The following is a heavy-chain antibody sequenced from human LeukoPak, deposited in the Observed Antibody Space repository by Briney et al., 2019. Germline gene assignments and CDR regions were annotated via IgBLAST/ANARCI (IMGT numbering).Heavy chain of an antibody. J-gene: IGHJ6*03. V-gene: IGHV1-8*03. CDR1: GYTFTGYY. Sequence: ASVKVSCKASGYTFTGYYMHWVRQATGQGLEWMGWMNPNSGNTGYAQKFQGRVTITRNTSISTAYMELSSLRSEDTAVYYCAREKGDYGGNLSGYYYYYMDVWGKGTTVTVSS. CDR3: AREKGDYGGNLSGYYYYYMDV. D-gene: IGHD4-23*01. CDR2: MNPNSGNT.